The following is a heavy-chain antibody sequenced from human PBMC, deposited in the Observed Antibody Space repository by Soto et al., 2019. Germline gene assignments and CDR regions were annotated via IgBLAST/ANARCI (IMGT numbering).Heavy chain of an antibody. V-gene: IGHV4-59*08. CDR1: DDSIGSHC. CDR2: IHYSGIT. CDR3: AKTAGCNRWDDPRFDH. Sequence: PSETLSLTCTVSDDSIGSHCWSWVRQAPGKGLECIGYIHYSGITIYNPSFESRVTISLDTSKNQFSLKVTSVTAADTAVYYCAKTAGCNRWDDPRFDHWGQGTLVTVPS. J-gene: IGHJ4*02. D-gene: IGHD1-1*01.